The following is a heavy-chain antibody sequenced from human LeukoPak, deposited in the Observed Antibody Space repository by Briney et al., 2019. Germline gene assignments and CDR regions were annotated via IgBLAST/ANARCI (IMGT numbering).Heavy chain of an antibody. CDR2: INHSGNT. V-gene: IGHV4-34*01. Sequence: PSETLSLTCAVYGGSFSGYYWSWIRQPPGKGLEWIGEINHSGNTNYNPSLKSRVTISVDTSKNQFSLKLSSVTAADTAVYYCARTREEMAPFDAFDIWGQGTMVTVSS. D-gene: IGHD5-24*01. CDR1: GGSFSGYY. J-gene: IGHJ3*02. CDR3: ARTREEMAPFDAFDI.